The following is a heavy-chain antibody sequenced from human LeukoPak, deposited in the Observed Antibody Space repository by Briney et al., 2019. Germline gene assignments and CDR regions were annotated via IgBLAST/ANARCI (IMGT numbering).Heavy chain of an antibody. Sequence: ASETLSLTCTVSGGSISSYYWNWIRQPPGKGLEWIGYIFYSGNTRYNPSLRSRVSISVDTSKNQFSLKLSSVTAADTAVYYCARERYSSGWPQGFDPWGQGTLVTVSS. CDR3: ARERYSSGWPQGFDP. V-gene: IGHV4-59*01. CDR1: GGSISSYY. D-gene: IGHD6-19*01. CDR2: IFYSGNT. J-gene: IGHJ5*02.